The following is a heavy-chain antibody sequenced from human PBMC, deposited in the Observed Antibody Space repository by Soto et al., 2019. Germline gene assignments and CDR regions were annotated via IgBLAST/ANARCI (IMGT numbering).Heavy chain of an antibody. J-gene: IGHJ5*02. CDR3: ARADSGYDPDWFDP. CDR2: IYYSGST. V-gene: IGHV4-59*01. D-gene: IGHD5-12*01. CDR1: GGSISSYY. Sequence: PSETLSLTCTVSGGSISSYYWSWIRQPPGKGLEWIGYIYYSGSTNYNPSLKSRVTISVDTSKNRFSLKLSSVTAADTAVYYCARADSGYDPDWFDPWGQGTLVTVSS.